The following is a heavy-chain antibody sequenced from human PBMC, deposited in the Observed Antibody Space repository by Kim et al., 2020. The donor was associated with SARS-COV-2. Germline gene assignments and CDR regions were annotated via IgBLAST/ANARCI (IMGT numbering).Heavy chain of an antibody. Sequence: ASVKVSCKASGYTFTGYYMHWVRQAPGQGLEWMGRINPNSGGTNYAQKFQGRVTMTRDTSISTAYMELSRLRSDDTAVYYCARDWHSSSWTPFYYYGMDVWGQGTTVTVSS. D-gene: IGHD6-13*01. J-gene: IGHJ6*02. CDR2: INPNSGGT. CDR1: GYTFTGYY. CDR3: ARDWHSSSWTPFYYYGMDV. V-gene: IGHV1-2*06.